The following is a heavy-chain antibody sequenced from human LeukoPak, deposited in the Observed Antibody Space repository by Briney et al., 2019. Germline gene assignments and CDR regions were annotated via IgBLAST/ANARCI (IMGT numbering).Heavy chain of an antibody. V-gene: IGHV4-34*01. J-gene: IGHJ4*02. CDR2: INHSGST. Sequence: SSETLSLTCAVYGGSFSGYYWSWIRQPPGKGLEWIGEINHSGSTNYNPSLKSRVTISVDTSKDQFSLKLSSVTAADTAVYYCARRSSGSFDYWGQGTLVTVSS. CDR3: ARRSSGSFDY. CDR1: GGSFSGYY. D-gene: IGHD6-19*01.